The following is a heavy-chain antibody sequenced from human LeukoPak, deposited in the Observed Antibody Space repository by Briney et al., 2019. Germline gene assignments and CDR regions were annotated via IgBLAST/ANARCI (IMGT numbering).Heavy chain of an antibody. CDR2: IYYSGST. V-gene: IGHV4-39*01. CDR3: ARGRLLAGVDY. CDR1: GGSISSSNDY. J-gene: IGHJ4*02. Sequence: KPSETLSLTCTVSGGSISSSNDYWGWIRQPPGKGLQWVGSIYYSGSTYYNPSLRSRVSISVAPSKNQFSLKLSSVTAADTAVYYCARGRLLAGVDYWGQGTLVTVSS. D-gene: IGHD5-12*01.